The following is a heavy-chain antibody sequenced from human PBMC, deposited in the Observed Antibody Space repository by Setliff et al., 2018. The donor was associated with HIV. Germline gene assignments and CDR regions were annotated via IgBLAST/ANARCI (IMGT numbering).Heavy chain of an antibody. CDR2: INSDGSST. Sequence: PGGSLRLSCAASGFTFSGYWMHWVRQAPGKGLVWVSRINSDGSSTTYADSVKGRFTISRDNAKNTLFLQMNSLRAEDKAVYYCAKGYFDWLRAGTFDYRGQGSLVTVSS. D-gene: IGHD3-9*01. V-gene: IGHV3-74*01. CDR3: AKGYFDWLRAGTFDY. J-gene: IGHJ4*02. CDR1: GFTFSGYW.